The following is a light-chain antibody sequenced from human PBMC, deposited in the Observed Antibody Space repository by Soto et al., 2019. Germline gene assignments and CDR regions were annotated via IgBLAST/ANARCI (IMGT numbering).Light chain of an antibody. CDR1: NSDITNVNY. Sequence: QSALTQPASVSGSPGQSISISCTPINSDITNVNYVSWYQQLPGKAPKLMIYDVTYRPSGISNRFSGSKSGNTASLTISGLQAEDEADYYCSSYTTSSTLVFGGGTKLTVL. CDR3: SSYTTSSTLV. CDR2: DVT. V-gene: IGLV2-14*03. J-gene: IGLJ3*02.